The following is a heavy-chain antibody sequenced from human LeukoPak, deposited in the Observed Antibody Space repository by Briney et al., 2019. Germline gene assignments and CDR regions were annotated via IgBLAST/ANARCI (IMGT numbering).Heavy chain of an antibody. Sequence: GESLKISCKGSGYSFTSYWIGWVRQMPGKGLEWMGITYPGDSDTRYSPSFQGQVTISADKSISTAYLQWSSLKASDTAMYYCARPRIAVAGTVDYFDYWGQGTLVTVSS. CDR1: GYSFTSYW. D-gene: IGHD6-19*01. CDR2: TYPGDSDT. J-gene: IGHJ4*02. V-gene: IGHV5-51*01. CDR3: ARPRIAVAGTVDYFDY.